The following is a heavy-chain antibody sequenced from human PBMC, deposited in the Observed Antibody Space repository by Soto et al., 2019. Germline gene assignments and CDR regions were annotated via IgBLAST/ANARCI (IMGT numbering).Heavy chain of an antibody. CDR3: ARGQDDSSGYSQDFDY. Sequence: SETLSLTCAVYGGSFSGYYWSWIRQPQGKGLEWIGEINHSGSTNYNPSLKSRVTISVDTSKNQFSLKLSSVTAADTAVYYCARGQDDSSGYSQDFDYWGQGTLVTVSS. CDR1: GGSFSGYY. D-gene: IGHD3-22*01. V-gene: IGHV4-34*01. CDR2: INHSGST. J-gene: IGHJ4*02.